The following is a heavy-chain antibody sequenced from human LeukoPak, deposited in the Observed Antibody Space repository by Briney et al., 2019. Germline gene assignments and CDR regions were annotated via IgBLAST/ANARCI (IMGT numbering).Heavy chain of an antibody. CDR1: GFTLSVYD. V-gene: IGHV3-30-3*01. J-gene: IGHJ4*02. D-gene: IGHD3-22*01. CDR3: ARTVVTEYYFDY. Sequence: GSLRLSCAASGFTLSVYDMSWVRQAPGKGLEWVAVISYDGSNKYYADSVKGRFTISRDNSKNTLYLQMNSLRAEDTAVYYCARTVVTEYYFDYWGQGTLVTVSS. CDR2: ISYDGSNK.